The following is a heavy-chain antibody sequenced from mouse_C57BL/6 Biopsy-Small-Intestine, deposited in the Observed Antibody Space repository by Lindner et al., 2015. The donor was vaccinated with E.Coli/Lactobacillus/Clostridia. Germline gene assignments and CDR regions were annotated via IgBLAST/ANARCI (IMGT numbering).Heavy chain of an antibody. CDR3: AVYDGYYWYFDV. CDR2: INPSSGYT. J-gene: IGHJ1*03. V-gene: IGHV1-7*01. Sequence: VQLQESGAELAKPGASVKLSCKASGYTLTSYWMHWVKQRPGQGLEWIGYINPSSGYTKYNQKFKGKATLTVDQSSSTAYMQLNSLTSEDSAVYYCAVYDGYYWYFDVWGTGTTVTVSS. CDR1: GYTLTSYW. D-gene: IGHD2-3*01.